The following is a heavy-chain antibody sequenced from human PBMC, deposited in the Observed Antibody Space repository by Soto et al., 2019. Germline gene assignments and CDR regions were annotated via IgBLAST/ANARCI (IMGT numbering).Heavy chain of an antibody. D-gene: IGHD3-10*01. V-gene: IGHV4-39*01. CDR1: GGSISGSSYY. Sequence: QLQLQESGPGLVKPSETLSLTCTVSGGSISGSSYYWAWIRQPPGQGLEWIGSIYFSGTTYYNPSLKSRVTISADTSKSQFSLRLSSVTAADTAWYYCARGGKRXXXIRGFDYWGQGTLVTASS. CDR3: ARGGKRXXXIRGFDY. J-gene: IGHJ4*02. CDR2: IYFSGTT.